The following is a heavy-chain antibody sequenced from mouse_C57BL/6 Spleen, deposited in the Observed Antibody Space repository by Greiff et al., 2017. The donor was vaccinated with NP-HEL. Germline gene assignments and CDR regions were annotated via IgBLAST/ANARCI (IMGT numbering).Heavy chain of an antibody. CDR1: GYAFSSSW. CDR2: IYPGDGDT. J-gene: IGHJ2*01. V-gene: IGHV1-82*01. D-gene: IGHD2-3*01. Sequence: QVQLQQSGPELVKPGASVKISCKASGYAFSSSWMNWVKQRPGKGLEWIGRIYPGDGDTNYNGKFKGKATLTADKSSSTAYMQLSSLTSEDSAVYFCARIPSDGYYGGFDYWGQGTTLTVSS. CDR3: ARIPSDGYYGGFDY.